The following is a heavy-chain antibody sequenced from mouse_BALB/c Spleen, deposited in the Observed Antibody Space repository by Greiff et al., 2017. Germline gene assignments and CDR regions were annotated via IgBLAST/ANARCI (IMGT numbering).Heavy chain of an antibody. CDR3: ARSGYYGSIYYFDY. CDR1: GFNIKDTY. J-gene: IGHJ2*01. D-gene: IGHD1-1*01. CDR2: IDPANGNT. V-gene: IGHV14-3*02. Sequence: EVQLQQSGAELVKPGASVKLSCTASGFNIKDTYMHWVKQRPEQGLEWIGRIDPANGNTKYDPKFQGKATITADTSSNTAYLQLSSLTSEDTAVYYCARSGYYGSIYYFDYWGQGTTLTVSS.